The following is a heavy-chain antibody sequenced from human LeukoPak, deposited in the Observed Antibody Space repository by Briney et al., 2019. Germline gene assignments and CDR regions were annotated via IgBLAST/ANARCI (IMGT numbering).Heavy chain of an antibody. D-gene: IGHD2-15*01. V-gene: IGHV1-69*05. CDR2: IIPIFGTA. CDR1: GGTFSSYA. J-gene: IGHJ6*03. Sequence: VASVKVSCKASGGTFSSYAISWVRQAPGQGLEWMGGIIPIFGTANYAQKFQGRVTITTDESTSTAYMELSSLRSEDTAVYYCARGGYCSGGSCYSSWYYYYYMDVWGKGTTVTVSS. CDR3: ARGGYCSGGSCYSSWYYYYYMDV.